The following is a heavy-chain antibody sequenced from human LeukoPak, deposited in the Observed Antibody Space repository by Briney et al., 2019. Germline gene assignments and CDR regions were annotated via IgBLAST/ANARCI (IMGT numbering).Heavy chain of an antibody. CDR2: INHSGST. V-gene: IGHV4-34*01. Sequence: SETLSLTCAVYGGSFSGYYWSWIRQPPGKGLEWIGEINHSGSTNYNPSLKSRVTISVDTSKNQFSLKLSSVTAADTAVYYCARVSFDDYGFFYMDVWGKGTTVTVSS. J-gene: IGHJ6*03. CDR1: GGSFSGYY. CDR3: ARVSFDDYGFFYMDV.